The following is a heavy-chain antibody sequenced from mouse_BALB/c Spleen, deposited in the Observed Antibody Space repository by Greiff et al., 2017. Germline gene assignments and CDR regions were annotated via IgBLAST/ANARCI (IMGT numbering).Heavy chain of an antibody. CDR1: GFTFSDYY. V-gene: IGHV5-4*02. Sequence: EVKVVESGGGLVKPGGSLKLSCAASGFTFSDYYMYWVRQTPEKRLEWVATISDGGSYTYYPDSVKGRFTISRDNAKNNLYLQMSSLKSEDTAMYYCARGPYGNYGYFDVWGAGTTVTVSS. J-gene: IGHJ1*01. CDR2: ISDGGSYT. D-gene: IGHD2-1*01. CDR3: ARGPYGNYGYFDV.